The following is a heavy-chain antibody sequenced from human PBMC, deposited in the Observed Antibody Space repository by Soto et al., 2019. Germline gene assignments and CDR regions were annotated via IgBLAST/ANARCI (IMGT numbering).Heavy chain of an antibody. CDR1: GFTFNSYA. CDR2: ISNDGSSK. V-gene: IGHV3-30-3*01. D-gene: IGHD2-15*01. CDR3: ARGGGCWYYCDY. J-gene: IGHJ4*02. Sequence: QVQLVESGGGVVQPGRSLRLSCAASGFTFNSYAKHWVRHAPGEGLEWMAIISNDGSSKYYTDSVKGRFTISRDNFKNTVYLQMNSLRAEDTAVYYCARGGGCWYYCDYWGQGTLVTISS.